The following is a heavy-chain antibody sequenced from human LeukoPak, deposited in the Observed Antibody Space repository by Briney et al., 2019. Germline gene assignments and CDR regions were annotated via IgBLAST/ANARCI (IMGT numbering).Heavy chain of an antibody. V-gene: IGHV3-21*01. CDR3: ATAQYLIAVAGTYFDY. D-gene: IGHD6-19*01. CDR2: ISSSSSYI. Sequence: GGSLRLSCAASGFTFSSYSMNWVRQAPGKGLEWVSSISSSSSYIYYADSVKGRFTISRDNAKNSLYLQMNSLRAEDTAVYYCATAQYLIAVAGTYFDYWGQGTLVTVSS. CDR1: GFTFSSYS. J-gene: IGHJ4*02.